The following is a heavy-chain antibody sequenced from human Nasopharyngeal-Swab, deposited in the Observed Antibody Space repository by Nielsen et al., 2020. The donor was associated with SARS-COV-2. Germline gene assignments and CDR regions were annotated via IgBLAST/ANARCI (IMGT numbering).Heavy chain of an antibody. CDR3: ARELVHDYRGGFDL. J-gene: IGHJ3*01. CDR1: GDRVPHNRAA. V-gene: IGHV6-1*01. Sequence: SHTLSLTCAISGDRVPHNRAAWNWIRQSPSRGLEWLGRTLYSFDWYNDYGESVRSRITIKPDTSKNQFSLQLNSVTPEDTAVYYCARELVHDYRGGFDLWGQGTMVTVSS. CDR2: TLYSFDWYN. D-gene: IGHD6-6*01.